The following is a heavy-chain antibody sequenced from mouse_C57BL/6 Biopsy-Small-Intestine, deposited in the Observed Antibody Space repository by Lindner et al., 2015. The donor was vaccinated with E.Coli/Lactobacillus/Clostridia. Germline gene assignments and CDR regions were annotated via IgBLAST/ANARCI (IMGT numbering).Heavy chain of an antibody. Sequence: VQLQESGAELAKPGASVKMSCKASGYTFTSYWMHWVKQRPGQGLEWIGYINPSSGYTEYNQKFKDKATLTADKSSSTAYMQLSSLTSEDSAVYYCAREGGQGYYAMDYWGQGTSVTVSS. V-gene: IGHV1-7*01. CDR1: GYTFTSYW. J-gene: IGHJ4*01. CDR3: AREGGQGYYAMDY. CDR2: INPSSGYT.